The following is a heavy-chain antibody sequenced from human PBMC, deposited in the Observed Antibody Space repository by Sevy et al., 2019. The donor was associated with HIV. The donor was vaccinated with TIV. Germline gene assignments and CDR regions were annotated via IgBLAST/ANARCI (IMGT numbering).Heavy chain of an antibody. CDR2: ISSSSGTI. V-gene: IGHV3-48*01. CDR3: ARAGGDCYSKNECWFVS. J-gene: IGHJ5*01. D-gene: IGHD2-21*01. CDR1: GFTFSAYS. Sequence: GGSLRLSCAASGFTFSAYSMNWVRQAPGKGLEWVSYISSSSGTIYYADSVKGQFTISRAKAKSSLYLQMNGLRAEDTAVYYCARAGGDCYSKNECWFVSWGQGTLVTVSS.